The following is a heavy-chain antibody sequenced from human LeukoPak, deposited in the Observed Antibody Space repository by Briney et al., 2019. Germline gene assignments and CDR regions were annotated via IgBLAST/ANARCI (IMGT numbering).Heavy chain of an antibody. J-gene: IGHJ4*02. CDR1: GFTFSSYA. Sequence: PGGSLRLSCAASGFTFSSYAMHWVRQAPGKGLEWVAVISYDGSNKYYADSVKGRFTISRDNSKSTLYLQMNSLRAEDTAVYYCARGYYYGSGSHNWGQGTLVTVSS. D-gene: IGHD3-10*01. CDR2: ISYDGSNK. CDR3: ARGYYYGSGSHN. V-gene: IGHV3-30*14.